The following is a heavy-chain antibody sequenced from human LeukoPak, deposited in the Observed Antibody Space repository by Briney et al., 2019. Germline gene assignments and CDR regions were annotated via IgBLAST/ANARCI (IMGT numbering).Heavy chain of an antibody. Sequence: SETLSLTCTVSGGSISSYYWSWIRQPPGKGLEWIWYIYYSGSTNYNPSLKRRGTILVDTSKNQFSLKLRSVTAADTAVYYCARGGYCSGGSCYTIDYWGQGTLVSVSS. CDR3: ARGGYCSGGSCYTIDY. CDR1: GGSISSYY. D-gene: IGHD2-15*01. CDR2: IYYSGST. V-gene: IGHV4-59*08. J-gene: IGHJ4*02.